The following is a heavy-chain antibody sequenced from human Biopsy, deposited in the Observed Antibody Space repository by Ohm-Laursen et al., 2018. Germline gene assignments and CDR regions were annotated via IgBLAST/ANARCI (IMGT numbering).Heavy chain of an antibody. Sequence: ASVKVSCKAFGYTFTSYHVHWVRQAPGQGLEWMGWINAKTGDTNYAQKFQGRVTMTRDTSISTAYVDLSSLRSDDTAVYYCTRGGYYYDSLAYYYWFDPWGQGTLVTVSS. CDR2: INAKTGDT. CDR1: GYTFTSYH. V-gene: IGHV1-2*02. D-gene: IGHD3-22*01. J-gene: IGHJ5*02. CDR3: TRGGYYYDSLAYYYWFDP.